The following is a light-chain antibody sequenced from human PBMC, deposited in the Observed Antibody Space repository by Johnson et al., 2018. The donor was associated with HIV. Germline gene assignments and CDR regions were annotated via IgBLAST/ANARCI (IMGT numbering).Light chain of an antibody. J-gene: IGLJ1*01. CDR2: VNN. CDR1: SSNIGNNY. Sequence: QSVLTQPPSVSAAPGQKVTISCSGSSSNIGNNYVSWYQQLPGTAPKLLIYVNNKRPSGIPDRFSGSKSGTSDTLGITGLQTGDEAYYYCGTWDSSLSAFYVFGTGTKVTVL. CDR3: GTWDSSLSAFYV. V-gene: IGLV1-51*01.